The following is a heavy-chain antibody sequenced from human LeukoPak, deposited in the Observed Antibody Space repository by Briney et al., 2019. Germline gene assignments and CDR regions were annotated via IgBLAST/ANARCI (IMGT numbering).Heavy chain of an antibody. Sequence: PSETLSVICTVSGGSISSSSYYWGWIRQPPGKGLEWIGYIYYSGSTNYNPSLKSRVTISVDTSKNQFTLKLSSVTAADTAVYYCARWPGSSRRVVRYFDYWGQGTLVTVSS. CDR3: ARWPGSSRRVVRYFDY. V-gene: IGHV4-61*05. J-gene: IGHJ4*02. CDR2: IYYSGST. D-gene: IGHD3-3*01. CDR1: GGSISSSSYY.